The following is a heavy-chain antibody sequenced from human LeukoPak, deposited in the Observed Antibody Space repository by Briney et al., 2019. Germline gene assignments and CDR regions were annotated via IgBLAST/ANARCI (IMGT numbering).Heavy chain of an antibody. V-gene: IGHV3-20*04. Sequence: GGSLRLSCAASGFTFDDYGMSWVRQAPGKGLEWVSGINWNGGSTGYADSAKGRFTISRDNAKNSLYLQMNSLRAEDTALYYCARVNGIAARPADYYYYMDVWGKGTTVTVSS. CDR1: GFTFDDYG. CDR3: ARVNGIAARPADYYYYMDV. CDR2: INWNGGST. J-gene: IGHJ6*03. D-gene: IGHD6-6*01.